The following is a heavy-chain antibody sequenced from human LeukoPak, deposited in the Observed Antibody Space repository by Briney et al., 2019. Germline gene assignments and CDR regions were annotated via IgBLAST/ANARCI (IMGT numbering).Heavy chain of an antibody. V-gene: IGHV4-4*02. Sequence: SGTLSLTYAVSGGSISSSNWWSWVRQPPGKGLEWIGEIYHSGSTNYNPSLKSRVTMSVDTSKNQFSLKLSSVTAADTAVYYCARRSGLVGDPARFDFWGQGALVTASS. D-gene: IGHD3-16*01. CDR3: ARRSGLVGDPARFDF. J-gene: IGHJ4*02. CDR2: IYHSGST. CDR1: GGSISSSNW.